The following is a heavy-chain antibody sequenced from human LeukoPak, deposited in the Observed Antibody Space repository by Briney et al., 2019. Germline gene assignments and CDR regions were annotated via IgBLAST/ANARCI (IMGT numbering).Heavy chain of an antibody. Sequence: GGSLRLSCAASGFTFSSYSMNWVRQAPGKGLEWVSSISSSSSYIYYADSVKGRFTISRDNAKNSLYLQMNSLRAEDTAVYYCAKDPRYSGSSRYYFGYWGQGTLVTVSS. D-gene: IGHD1-26*01. J-gene: IGHJ4*02. CDR2: ISSSSSYI. CDR3: AKDPRYSGSSRYYFGY. V-gene: IGHV3-21*04. CDR1: GFTFSSYS.